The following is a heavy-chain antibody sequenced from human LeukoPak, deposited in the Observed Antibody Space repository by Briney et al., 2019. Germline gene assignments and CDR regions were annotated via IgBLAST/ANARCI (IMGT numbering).Heavy chain of an antibody. Sequence: SETLSLTCAVNGGSFSGDFWSWIRQSPGKGLEWIGEISHGGSTNYNPSLKSRVTISVDTSKNQFSLKLSSVTAADTAVYYCARDQGWLSNDAFDIWGQGTMVTVSS. V-gene: IGHV4-34*01. D-gene: IGHD3-9*01. CDR2: ISHGGST. J-gene: IGHJ3*02. CDR3: ARDQGWLSNDAFDI. CDR1: GGSFSGDF.